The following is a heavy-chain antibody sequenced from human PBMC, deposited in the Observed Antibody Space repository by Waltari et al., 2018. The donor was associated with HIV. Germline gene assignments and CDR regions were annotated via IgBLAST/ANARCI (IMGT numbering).Heavy chain of an antibody. CDR2: ISQGGKP. Sequence: QVQLQQGGEGLLRASETLSLTCSVSGGSLSGYYWTWIRQTPGGRLEWIGDISQGGKPNYNPSLESRVTISGDTSKNQLFLNLTSVTAADTAMYYCTRQTLINVFNYWGQGSLVSVSS. D-gene: IGHD3-10*01. CDR1: GGSLSGYY. V-gene: IGHV4-34*01. J-gene: IGHJ4*02. CDR3: TRQTLINVFNY.